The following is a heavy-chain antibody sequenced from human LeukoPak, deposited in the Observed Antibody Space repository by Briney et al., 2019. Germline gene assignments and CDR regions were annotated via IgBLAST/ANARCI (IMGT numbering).Heavy chain of an antibody. J-gene: IGHJ5*02. CDR3: ARGPRNFYSSGWYREEQYNWFDP. D-gene: IGHD6-19*01. Sequence: PSETLSLTCTVSGGSISSSSYYWSWIRQPPGKGLEWIGEINHGGSTNYNPSLKSRVTISVDTSKNQFSLKLSSVTAADTAVYYCARGPRNFYSSGWYREEQYNWFDPWGQGTLVTVSS. CDR1: GGSISSSSYY. V-gene: IGHV4-39*07. CDR2: INHGGST.